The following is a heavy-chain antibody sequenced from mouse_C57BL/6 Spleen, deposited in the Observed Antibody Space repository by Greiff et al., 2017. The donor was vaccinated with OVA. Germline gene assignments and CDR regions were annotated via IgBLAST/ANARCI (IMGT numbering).Heavy chain of an antibody. J-gene: IGHJ4*01. Sequence: VQLQQSGPELVKPGASVKIPCKASGYTFTDYNMDWVKQSPGKSLEWIGDINPNNGGTIYNQKFKGKATLTVDKSSSTAYMELRSLTAEDTADYYCSRLDYAMDYWGQGTSLTVSS. CDR3: SRLDYAMDY. CDR2: INPNNGGT. CDR1: GYTFTDYN. V-gene: IGHV1-18*01.